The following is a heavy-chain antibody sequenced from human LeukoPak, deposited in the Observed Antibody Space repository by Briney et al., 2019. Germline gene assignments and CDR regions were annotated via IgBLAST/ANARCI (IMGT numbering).Heavy chain of an antibody. D-gene: IGHD3-22*01. Sequence: ASVKVSCKASGYTFTGYYIHWVRQAPGQGPEWMGWINPNDGGTDYAQKFQGRVTMTRDTSITTAYMELSGLRSDETAVYYCARSDVLVVGAFDVWGQGTMVTVSS. CDR3: ARSDVLVVGAFDV. CDR1: GYTFTGYY. CDR2: INPNDGGT. V-gene: IGHV1-2*02. J-gene: IGHJ3*01.